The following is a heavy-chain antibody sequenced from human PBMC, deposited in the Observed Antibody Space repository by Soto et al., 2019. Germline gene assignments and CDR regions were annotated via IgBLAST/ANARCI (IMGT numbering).Heavy chain of an antibody. CDR2: IYYSGST. CDR3: ATSNWFDP. CDR1: GGSISSRGYY. Sequence: QLQLQESGPGLVKPSETLSLTCTVSGGSISSRGYYWGWIRQPPGKGLEWIGTIYYSGSTYYNPSLKSRVTISVDTSKDQFSLMLSSVTAADPAVYYCATSNWFDPWGQGTLVTVSS. J-gene: IGHJ5*02. V-gene: IGHV4-39*01.